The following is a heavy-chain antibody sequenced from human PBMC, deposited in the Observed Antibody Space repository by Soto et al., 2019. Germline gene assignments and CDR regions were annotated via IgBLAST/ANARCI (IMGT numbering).Heavy chain of an antibody. J-gene: IGHJ4*02. D-gene: IGHD3-16*02. CDR1: GYSISSGYY. CDR3: ARDREYYDYVWGSYRILDY. Sequence: PSATLSLTCAFSGYSISSGYYWGWIRQPPGKGLEWIGSIYHSGSTYYNPSLKSRVTISVDTSKNQFSLKLSSVTAADTAVYYCARDREYYDYVWGSYRILDYWGQGTLVTVSS. CDR2: IYHSGST. V-gene: IGHV4-38-2*02.